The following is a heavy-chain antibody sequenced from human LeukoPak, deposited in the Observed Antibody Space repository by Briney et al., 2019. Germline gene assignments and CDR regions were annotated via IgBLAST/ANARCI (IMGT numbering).Heavy chain of an antibody. CDR3: AKKGYYDGSGYYMYYFYH. D-gene: IGHD3-22*01. CDR2: FSGSGGIA. Sequence: GGTLRPSCAASGFTFSIYAMSWGRQAPGKGLEWVSAFSGSGGIAYYADTVKGRFTISKDNSKNTLYLQMNSLRAEDTAVYYCAKKGYYDGSGYYMYYFYHWGQGTLVTVSS. J-gene: IGHJ4*02. V-gene: IGHV3-23*01. CDR1: GFTFSIYA.